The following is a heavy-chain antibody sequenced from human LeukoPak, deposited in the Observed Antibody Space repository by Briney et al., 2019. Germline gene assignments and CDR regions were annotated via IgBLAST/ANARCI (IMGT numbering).Heavy chain of an antibody. D-gene: IGHD6-6*01. CDR2: IYYSGST. Sequence: SETLSLTCTVSGGSTSSYYWSWIRQPPGKGLEWIGYIYYSGSTNYNPSLKSRVTISVDTSKNQFSLKLSSVTAADTAVYYCARGSYSSSSGGWFDPWGQGTLVTVSS. CDR1: GGSTSSYY. V-gene: IGHV4-59*01. J-gene: IGHJ5*02. CDR3: ARGSYSSSSGGWFDP.